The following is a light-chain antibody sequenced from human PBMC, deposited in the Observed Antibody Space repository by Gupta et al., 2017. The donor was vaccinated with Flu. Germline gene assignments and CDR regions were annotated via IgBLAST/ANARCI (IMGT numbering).Light chain of an antibody. CDR3: QQDDILPLT. CDR1: QDITNY. J-gene: IGKJ4*01. Sequence: RSSLSASVGDRVTITCQASQDITNYLNWYQQKPGKAPKLLIYDASNLETGVPSRFSGSGSGTDFSFTISSLQPEDTATYYCQQDDILPLTFGGGTKVEIK. CDR2: DAS. V-gene: IGKV1-33*01.